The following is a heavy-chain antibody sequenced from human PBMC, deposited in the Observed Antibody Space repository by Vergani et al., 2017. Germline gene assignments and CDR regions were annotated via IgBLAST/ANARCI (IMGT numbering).Heavy chain of an antibody. J-gene: IGHJ6*03. Sequence: QVQLVQSGAEVKKPGSSVKVSCKASGGTFSSYTISWVRQAPGQGLEWMGRIIPILGIANYAQKFQGRVTITADKSTSTAYMELSSLRSEDTAVYYCASHDYSQSEGYYYYMDVWGKGTTVTVSS. D-gene: IGHD4-11*01. CDR3: ASHDYSQSEGYYYYMDV. CDR2: IIPILGIA. CDR1: GGTFSSYT. V-gene: IGHV1-69*02.